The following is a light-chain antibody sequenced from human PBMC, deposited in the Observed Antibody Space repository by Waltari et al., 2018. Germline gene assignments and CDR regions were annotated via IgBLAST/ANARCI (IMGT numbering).Light chain of an antibody. V-gene: IGLV1-44*01. CDR2: TND. CDR3: AVWDDNLSGVV. J-gene: IGLJ1*01. Sequence: QSVLAQPTSVSGPPGQRVTIFCSGGSSNIGVNVVNWYQHLPGTSPRLLIFTNDQRPSGVPDRFSGSKSGTSASLAISGLQSEDEGHYYCAVWDDNLSGVVFGAGTQVTVL. CDR1: SSNIGVNV.